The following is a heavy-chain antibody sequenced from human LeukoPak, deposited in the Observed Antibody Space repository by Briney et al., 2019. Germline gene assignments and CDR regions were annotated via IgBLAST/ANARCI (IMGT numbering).Heavy chain of an antibody. D-gene: IGHD3-3*01. CDR3: ARESQVGDFWSGHHL. V-gene: IGHV3-7*01. J-gene: IGHJ4*02. Sequence: GGSLRLSRAASGFTFSSYWLNWIRLAPGKGPEWVANIKQDGSQKYYVDSVKGRFTIYRDNAKHSLYLQMNSLRVEDTAVYYCARESQVGDFWSGHHLWGQGTLVTVSS. CDR1: GFTFSSYW. CDR2: IKQDGSQK.